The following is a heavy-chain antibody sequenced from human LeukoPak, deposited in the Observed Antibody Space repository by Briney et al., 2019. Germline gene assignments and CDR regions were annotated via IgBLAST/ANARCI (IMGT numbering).Heavy chain of an antibody. Sequence: PSETLSLTCTVSGGSISSYYWSWVRQPPGKGLQWIGNIYYNGSTNYNPSLKSRVTISIDTSKNQFPLKLTSVTADTAVYYWARFKGGDPFDYWGQGTLVTVSS. CDR1: GGSISSYY. D-gene: IGHD2-21*02. CDR2: IYYNGST. J-gene: IGHJ4*02. CDR3: ARFKGGDPFDY. V-gene: IGHV4-59*01.